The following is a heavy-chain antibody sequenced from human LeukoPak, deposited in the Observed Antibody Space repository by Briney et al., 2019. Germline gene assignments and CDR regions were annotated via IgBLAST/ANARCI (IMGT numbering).Heavy chain of an antibody. J-gene: IGHJ6*02. CDR2: ISGFSSYI. CDR1: EFTFSSYS. Sequence: GGSLRLSCAASEFTFSSYSMNWVRQAPGKGLEWVSSISGFSSYIYYADSVKGRFTISRDNAKNSLYLQMNSLRAEDTAVYYCAREIGVGVGVRYFYYGMDVWGQGTTVTVSS. CDR3: AREIGVGVGVRYFYYGMDV. D-gene: IGHD3-3*01. V-gene: IGHV3-21*01.